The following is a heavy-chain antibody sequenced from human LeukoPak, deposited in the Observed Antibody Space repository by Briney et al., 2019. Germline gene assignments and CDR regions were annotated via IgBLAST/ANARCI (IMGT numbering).Heavy chain of an antibody. Sequence: SGGSLRLSCAASGFTFSSYAMHWVRQAPGKGLEWVAVISYDGSNKYYADSVKGRFTISRDNSKNTLYLQMNSLRAEDTAVYYCARDPYYGSGYMDVWGKGTTVTVSS. V-gene: IGHV3-30*04. CDR3: ARDPYYGSGYMDV. CDR2: ISYDGSNK. J-gene: IGHJ6*03. CDR1: GFTFSSYA. D-gene: IGHD3-10*01.